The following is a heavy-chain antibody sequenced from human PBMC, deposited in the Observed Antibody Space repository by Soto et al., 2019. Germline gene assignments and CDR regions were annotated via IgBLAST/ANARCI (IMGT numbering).Heavy chain of an antibody. CDR2: INTYNGDT. D-gene: IGHD3-22*01. J-gene: IGHJ4*02. V-gene: IGHV1-18*04. Sequence: QVQLVQSGAEVKKPGASVKVSCKASGYPFTSSGVSWVRQAPGQGLEWMGWINTYNGDTNYAQKFQGRVTMTTDTSTSTVYMEVRSLRSDDTAVYYCAKDDPYYYDSSGYSSFDCWAQGTLVTVSS. CDR1: GYPFTSSG. CDR3: AKDDPYYYDSSGYSSFDC.